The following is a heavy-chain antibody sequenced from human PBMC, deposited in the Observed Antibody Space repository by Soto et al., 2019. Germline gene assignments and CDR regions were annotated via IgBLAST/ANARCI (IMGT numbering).Heavy chain of an antibody. V-gene: IGHV5-51*01. CDR2: IYPDDSDT. Sequence: GESLKIPCEASGYTFTNYWIAWVRQVPGRGLEWMGIIYPDDSDTRYSPSFQGQVTISADKSITAAYLQWGSRKASYTAMYYCARRAGSSSSGRYYGLDVWGQGTTVTVAS. D-gene: IGHD6-6*01. CDR3: ARRAGSSSSGRYYGLDV. CDR1: GYTFTNYW. J-gene: IGHJ6*02.